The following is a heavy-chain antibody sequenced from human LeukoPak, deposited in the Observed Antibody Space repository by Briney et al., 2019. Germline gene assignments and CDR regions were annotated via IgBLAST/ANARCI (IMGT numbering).Heavy chain of an antibody. J-gene: IGHJ4*02. CDR3: ARDRGYYDYVWGNYREGVPGYYFDY. CDR1: GYTFTSYY. Sequence: GASVKVSCKASGYTFTSYYMHWVRQAPGQGLEWMGIINPSGGSTSYAQKFQGRVTMTRDTSTSTVYMELSSLRSEDTAVYYCARDRGYYDYVWGNYREGVPGYYFDYWGQGTLVTVSS. CDR2: INPSGGST. D-gene: IGHD3-16*02. V-gene: IGHV1-46*01.